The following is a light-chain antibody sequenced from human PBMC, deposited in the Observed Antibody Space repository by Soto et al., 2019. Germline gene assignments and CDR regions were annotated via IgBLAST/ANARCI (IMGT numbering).Light chain of an antibody. CDR3: TSYTSSGTYV. CDR2: DVS. Sequence: QSALTQPASVSGSPGQSITISCTGTSSYVGGYNYVSWHQQHPGKAPKLTIYDVSSRPSGVSNRFSASKSGNTASLTISGLQAEDEADYYCTSYTSSGTYVFGIGTKVTVL. J-gene: IGLJ1*01. CDR1: SSYVGGYNY. V-gene: IGLV2-14*01.